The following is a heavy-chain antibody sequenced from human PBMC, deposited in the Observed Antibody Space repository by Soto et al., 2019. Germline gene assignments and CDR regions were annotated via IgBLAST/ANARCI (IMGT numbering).Heavy chain of an antibody. CDR1: GFTFSSYG. CDR2: IWYDGSNK. CDR3: ARGHLTWELDAFDI. D-gene: IGHD1-26*01. V-gene: IGHV3-33*01. Sequence: QVQLVESGGGVVQPGRSLRLSCAASGFTFSSYGMHWVRQAPGKGLEWVAVIWYDGSNKYSADSVKGRFTISRDNSKNTLYLQMNSLRAEETAVYYCARGHLTWELDAFDIWGQGTMVTVSS. J-gene: IGHJ3*02.